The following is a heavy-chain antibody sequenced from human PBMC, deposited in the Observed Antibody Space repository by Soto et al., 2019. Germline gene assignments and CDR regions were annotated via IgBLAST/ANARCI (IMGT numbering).Heavy chain of an antibody. CDR3: ARELEYSSGWYLRYYFDY. CDR2: TRNKANSYTT. CDR1: GFTFSDHY. J-gene: IGHJ4*02. Sequence: PGGSLRLSCAASGFTFSDHYMDWVRQAPGKGLEWVGRTRNKANSYTTEYAASVKDRFTISRDDSKNSLYLQMNSLKTEDTAVYYCARELEYSSGWYLRYYFDYWGQGTLVTVSS. D-gene: IGHD6-19*01. V-gene: IGHV3-72*01.